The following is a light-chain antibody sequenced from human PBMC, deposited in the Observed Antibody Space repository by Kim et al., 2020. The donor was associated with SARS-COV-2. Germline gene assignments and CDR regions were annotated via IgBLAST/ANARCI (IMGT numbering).Light chain of an antibody. Sequence: ALGATVTVTCQGDSLRSYYASWYQQKPGQAPVLVIYGKNNRPSGSPERFSGSSSGNTASVTITGAQAEDEADYYCNSRDSSGNLWVFGGGTQLTVL. V-gene: IGLV3-19*01. CDR2: GKN. J-gene: IGLJ3*02. CDR1: SLRSYY. CDR3: NSRDSSGNLWV.